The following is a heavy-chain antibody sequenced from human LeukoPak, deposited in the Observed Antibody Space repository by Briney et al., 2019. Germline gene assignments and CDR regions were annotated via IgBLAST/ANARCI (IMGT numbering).Heavy chain of an antibody. V-gene: IGHV3-11*01. D-gene: IGHD3-22*01. Sequence: GGSLRLSCAASGFTFSDYYMSWIRQAPGKGLEWVSYISSSGSTIYYADSVKGRFTISRDNAKNSLYLQMNSLKTEDTAVYYCTTSARPIYYYDTSGYYAWGQGTLVTVSS. CDR2: ISSSGSTI. J-gene: IGHJ5*02. CDR3: TTSARPIYYYDTSGYYA. CDR1: GFTFSDYY.